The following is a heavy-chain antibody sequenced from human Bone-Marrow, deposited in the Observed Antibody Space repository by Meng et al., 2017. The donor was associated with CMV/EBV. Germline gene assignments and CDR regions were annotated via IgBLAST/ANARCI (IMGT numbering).Heavy chain of an antibody. D-gene: IGHD2-8*01. V-gene: IGHV1-2*02. Sequence: ASVKVSCKASVYTFTVYYMHWVRQAPGQGLEWMGWISPNSGGTNYAQKFQGRVTMTRDTSISTVYMELSRLRSDDSAVYYCARDVLYVTNAHGFDIWGQGTRVTVSS. CDR3: ARDVLYVTNAHGFDI. CDR2: ISPNSGGT. CDR1: VYTFTVYY. J-gene: IGHJ3*02.